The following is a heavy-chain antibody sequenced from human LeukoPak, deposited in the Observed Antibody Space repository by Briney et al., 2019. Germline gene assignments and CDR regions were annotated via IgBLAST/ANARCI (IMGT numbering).Heavy chain of an antibody. CDR1: AFTFSRYW. CDR3: AKDERAYYYDSSGYYSVQSPLYY. J-gene: IGHJ4*02. CDR2: IRYDGSNK. D-gene: IGHD3-22*01. V-gene: IGHV3-30*02. Sequence: GGSLRLSCAASAFTFSRYWTSWVRQAPGKGLEWVAFIRYDGSNKYYADSVKGRFTISRDNSKNTLYLQMNSLRAEDTAVYYCAKDERAYYYDSSGYYSVQSPLYYWGQGTLVTVSS.